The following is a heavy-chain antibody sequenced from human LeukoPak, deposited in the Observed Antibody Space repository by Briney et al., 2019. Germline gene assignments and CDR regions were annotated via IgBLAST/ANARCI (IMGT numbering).Heavy chain of an antibody. J-gene: IGHJ4*02. V-gene: IGHV3-30*04. D-gene: IGHD2-8*01. CDR3: ARVYLERLTAGYFDH. Sequence: GGSLRLSCAASGFTFSSYAMHWVRQAPGKGLEWVAVISDDGRHNYYADSVKGRFTISRDNSKSTLYLQMNSLRDDDSAADFCARVYLERLTAGYFDHWGQGTQVTVSP. CDR2: ISDDGRHN. CDR1: GFTFSSYA.